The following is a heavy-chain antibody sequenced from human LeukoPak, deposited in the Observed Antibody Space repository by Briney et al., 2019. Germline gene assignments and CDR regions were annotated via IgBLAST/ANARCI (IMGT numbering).Heavy chain of an antibody. Sequence: PSETLSLTCTVSGYSISSGYYWGWIRQPPGKGLEWIGSIYHSGSTYYNPSLKSRVTISVDTSKNQFSLKLSSVTAADTAVYYCARGGGYCTNGVCYTFRWAFDYWGQGTLVTVSS. D-gene: IGHD2-8*01. V-gene: IGHV4-38-2*02. CDR3: ARGGGYCTNGVCYTFRWAFDY. CDR2: IYHSGST. J-gene: IGHJ4*02. CDR1: GYSISSGYY.